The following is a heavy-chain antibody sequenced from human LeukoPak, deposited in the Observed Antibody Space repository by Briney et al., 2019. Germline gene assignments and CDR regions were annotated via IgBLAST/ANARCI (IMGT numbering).Heavy chain of an antibody. D-gene: IGHD2-15*01. Sequence: ASVKVSCKASGYTFTSYDINWVRQATGQGLEWRGWMNPNSGNTGYAQKFQGRVTMTRNTSISTAYMELSSLRSEDTAVYYCARLSPMTARYCSGGSCYSGRFDPWGQGTLVTVSS. CDR3: ARLSPMTARYCSGGSCYSGRFDP. V-gene: IGHV1-8*01. J-gene: IGHJ5*02. CDR2: MNPNSGNT. CDR1: GYTFTSYD.